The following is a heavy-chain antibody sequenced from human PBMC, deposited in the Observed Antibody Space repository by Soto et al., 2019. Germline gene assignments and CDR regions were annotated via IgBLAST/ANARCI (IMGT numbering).Heavy chain of an antibody. CDR3: ARDIVATIGSGMDV. CDR1: GGSISSGGYY. V-gene: IGHV4-31*03. CDR2: IYYGGST. D-gene: IGHD5-12*01. Sequence: QVQLQESGPGLVKPSQTLSLTCTVSGGSISSGGYYWSWIRQHPGKGLEWIGYIYYGGSTYYNPSLKSRVTISVDTSKNQFSLKRSSVTAADTAVYYCARDIVATIGSGMDVWGQGTTVTVSS. J-gene: IGHJ6*02.